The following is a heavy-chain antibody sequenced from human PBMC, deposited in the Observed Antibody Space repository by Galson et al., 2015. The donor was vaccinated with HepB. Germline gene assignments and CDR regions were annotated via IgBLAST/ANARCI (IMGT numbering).Heavy chain of an antibody. CDR3: AKDLGYCSSTSCRRDGYNYVYYYYGMDV. J-gene: IGHJ6*02. CDR1: GFTFDDYA. V-gene: IGHV3-9*01. Sequence: SLRLSCAASGFTFDDYAMHWVRQAPGKGLEWVSGISWNSGSIGYADSVKGRFTISRDNAKNSLYLQMNSLRAEDTALYYCAKDLGYCSSTSCRRDGYNYVYYYYGMDVWGQGTTVTVSS. D-gene: IGHD2-2*01. CDR2: ISWNSGSI.